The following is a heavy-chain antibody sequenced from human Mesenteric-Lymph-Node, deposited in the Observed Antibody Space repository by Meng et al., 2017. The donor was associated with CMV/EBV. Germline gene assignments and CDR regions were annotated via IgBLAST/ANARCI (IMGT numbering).Heavy chain of an antibody. V-gene: IGHV3-7*01. D-gene: IGHD4-11*01. CDR1: GFTFSSYW. J-gene: IGHJ4*02. Sequence: GGSLRLSCAASGFTFSSYWMHWVRQAPGEGLEWLANINQDGTAKFYANSVKGRFTISRDNAKNSLLLQMNSLRAEDTAVYYCAKDSYSKGDYWGQGTLVTVSS. CDR3: AKDSYSKGDY. CDR2: INQDGTAK.